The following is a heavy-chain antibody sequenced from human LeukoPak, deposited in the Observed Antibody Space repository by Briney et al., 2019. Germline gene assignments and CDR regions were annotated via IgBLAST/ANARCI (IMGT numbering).Heavy chain of an antibody. CDR1: GGSISSYY. V-gene: IGHV4-59*01. D-gene: IGHD2-8*01. CDR2: IYYSGST. CDR3: ASAHIGGLMVE. Sequence: SETLSLICTVSGGSISSYYWSWIRQPPGKGLEWIGYIYYSGSTNYNPSLKSRVTISVDTSKNQFSLKLSSVTAADTAVYYCASAHIGGLMVEWGQGTLVTVSS. J-gene: IGHJ4*02.